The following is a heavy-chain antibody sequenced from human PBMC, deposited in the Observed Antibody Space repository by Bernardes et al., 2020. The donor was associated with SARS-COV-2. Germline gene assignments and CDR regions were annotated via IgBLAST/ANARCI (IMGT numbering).Heavy chain of an antibody. CDR1: GYTFTGYF. Sequence: DSVQVSCKASGYTFTGYFIHWVRQAPGQRLEWMGWINPNTGGTTYVQKFQGRVTMTRDTSITTAYMELSRLGSDDTAIYFCARTRTTISTAGIPVDYWGQGTLVTVSS. D-gene: IGHD6-13*01. V-gene: IGHV1-2*02. CDR2: INPNTGGT. CDR3: ARTRTTISTAGIPVDY. J-gene: IGHJ4*02.